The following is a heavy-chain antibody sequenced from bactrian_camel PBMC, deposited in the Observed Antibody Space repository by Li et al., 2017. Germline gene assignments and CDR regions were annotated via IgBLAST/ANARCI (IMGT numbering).Heavy chain of an antibody. CDR3: ATEGLSWQSFGY. J-gene: IGHJ6*01. CDR1: KFASSRPC. D-gene: IGHD6*01. V-gene: IGHV3S55*01. CDR2: IDSRGGT. Sequence: HVQLVESGGGSVQAGGSLRLSCAASKFASSRPCMGWFRQAPGKEREGIAVIDSRGGTAYADSATGRFTISQDNAKNTLYLQMNRLKPEDTAVYYCATEGLSWQSFGYWGQGTQVTVS.